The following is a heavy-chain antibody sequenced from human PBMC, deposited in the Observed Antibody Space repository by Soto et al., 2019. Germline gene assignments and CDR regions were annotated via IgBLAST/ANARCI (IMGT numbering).Heavy chain of an antibody. CDR1: GDSISTFY. CDR3: ARGRTVRNYADDSSDYFYFFDY. Sequence: SETLSLTCTVSGDSISTFYWGWMRQSPGKELEWIGYVYYTGSTNYNPSLKSRVTISVDRSKNQFSLKLTSANAADTAVYYCARGRTVRNYADDSSDYFYFFDYWGQGTQVTVAS. V-gene: IGHV4-59*01. D-gene: IGHD3-22*01. CDR2: VYYTGST. J-gene: IGHJ4*02.